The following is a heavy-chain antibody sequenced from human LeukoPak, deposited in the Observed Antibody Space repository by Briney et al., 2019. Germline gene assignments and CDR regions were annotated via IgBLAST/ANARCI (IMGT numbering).Heavy chain of an antibody. CDR2: IRSDGSDK. CDR1: GFTFSSYG. Sequence: PGGSLRLSCVASGFTFSSYGMHWVRQAPGKGLEWVAFIRSDGSDKYYTDSVKGRFTISRDNAKNSLYLQMNSLRAEDTAVYYCTLEYCSGGSCYFDYWGQGTLVTVSS. D-gene: IGHD2-15*01. V-gene: IGHV3-30*02. CDR3: TLEYCSGGSCYFDY. J-gene: IGHJ4*02.